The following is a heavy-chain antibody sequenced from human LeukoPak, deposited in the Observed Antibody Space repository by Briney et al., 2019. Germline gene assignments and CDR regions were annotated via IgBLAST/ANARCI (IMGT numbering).Heavy chain of an antibody. CDR3: ARENLAAALGYFDY. J-gene: IGHJ4*02. V-gene: IGHV4-30-4*07. CDR1: GDSISSGSNS. Sequence: PSETLSLTCAVSGDSISSGSNSWSWIRQPPGKGLEWIGYIYYSGNTYYNPSLKSRVTISVDTSKNQFSLNLSSVTAADTAVYYCARENLAAALGYFDYWGQGTLVTVSS. D-gene: IGHD6-13*01. CDR2: IYYSGNT.